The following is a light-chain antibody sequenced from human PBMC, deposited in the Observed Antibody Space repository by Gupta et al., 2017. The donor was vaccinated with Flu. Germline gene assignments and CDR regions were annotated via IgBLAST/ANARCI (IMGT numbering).Light chain of an antibody. CDR3: QQSYSTRFT. CDR2: AAS. J-gene: IGKJ3*01. CDR1: QSISSY. V-gene: IGKV1-39*01. Sequence: DIQMTQSPSYLSASVGDRVTITCRASQSISSYLNWYQQKPGKAPKLLIYAASSWQSGVPSRFSDSGSGTDFTLTISSLQPEDFATYYCQQSYSTRFTFGPGTKVDIK.